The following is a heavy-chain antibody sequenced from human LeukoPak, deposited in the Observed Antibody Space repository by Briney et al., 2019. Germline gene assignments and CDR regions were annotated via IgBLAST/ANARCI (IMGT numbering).Heavy chain of an antibody. CDR2: INHSGST. D-gene: IGHD2-2*01. J-gene: IGHJ5*02. Sequence: PSETLSLTCAVYGGSFSGYYWSWIRQPPGKGLEWIGEINHSGSTNYNPSLKSRVTISVDTSKNQFSLKLSSVTAADTAVYYCAREIKRYLRSTSCYFIWFDPWGQGTLVTVSS. CDR1: GGSFSGYY. CDR3: AREIKRYLRSTSCYFIWFDP. V-gene: IGHV4-34*01.